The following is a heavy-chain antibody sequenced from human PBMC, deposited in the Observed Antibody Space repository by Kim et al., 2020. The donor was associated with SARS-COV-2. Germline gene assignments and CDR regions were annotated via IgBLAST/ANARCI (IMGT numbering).Heavy chain of an antibody. CDR3: ARGVGLRGYGMDV. CDR1: GGSFSGYY. V-gene: IGHV4-34*01. J-gene: IGHJ6*02. Sequence: SETLSLTCAVYGGSFSGYYWSWIRQPPGKGLEWIGEINHSGSTNYNPSLKSRVTISVDTSKNQFSLKLSSVTAADTAVYYCARGVGLRGYGMDVWGQGTTVTVSS. CDR2: INHSGST. D-gene: IGHD4-17*01.